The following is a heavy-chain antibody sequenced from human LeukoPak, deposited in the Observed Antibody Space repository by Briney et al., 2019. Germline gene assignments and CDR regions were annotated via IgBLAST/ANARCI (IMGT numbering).Heavy chain of an antibody. Sequence: GGSLRLSCAASGFTFSSYWMSWVRQAPGKGLEWVANIKQDGSEKYYVDSVKGRFTISRDNAKNSLYLQMNSLRAEDTAEYYCAGGRGIAARPYWGQGTLVTVSS. V-gene: IGHV3-7*03. CDR3: AGGRGIAARPY. D-gene: IGHD6-6*01. CDR1: GFTFSSYW. J-gene: IGHJ4*02. CDR2: IKQDGSEK.